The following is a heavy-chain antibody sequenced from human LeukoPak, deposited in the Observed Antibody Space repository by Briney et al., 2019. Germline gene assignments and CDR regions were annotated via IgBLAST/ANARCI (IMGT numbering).Heavy chain of an antibody. Sequence: PGRSLRLSCAASGFIFSNHGMHRVRQAPGKGLEWVAVISNDGNNEYYADSVKGRFIISRDNSKNALYLQMNSLRAEDTAVYYCARDRSAVEDYWGQGALVTVSS. CDR1: GFIFSNHG. J-gene: IGHJ4*02. V-gene: IGHV3-30*03. CDR3: ARDRSAVEDY. CDR2: ISNDGNNE. D-gene: IGHD5-18*01.